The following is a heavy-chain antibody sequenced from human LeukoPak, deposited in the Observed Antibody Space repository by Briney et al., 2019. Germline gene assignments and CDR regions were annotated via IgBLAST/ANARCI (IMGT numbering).Heavy chain of an antibody. CDR1: GESLSAYY. J-gene: IGHJ3*02. Sequence: PSETLSLTCAVYGESLSAYYWSWVRQAPGKGLEWVGRIKSKTDGGTTDYAAPVKGRFTISRDDSKNTLYLQMNSLKTEDTAVYYCTSPYYDILTGYLDAFDIWGQGTMVTVSS. CDR3: TSPYYDILTGYLDAFDI. V-gene: IGHV3-15*01. D-gene: IGHD3-9*01. CDR2: IKSKTDGGTT.